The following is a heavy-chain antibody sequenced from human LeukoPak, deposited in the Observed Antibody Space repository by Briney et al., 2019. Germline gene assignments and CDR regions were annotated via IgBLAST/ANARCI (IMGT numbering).Heavy chain of an antibody. Sequence: GGSLRLSCAAFGFSFTTYWMHWVRRGPGKGLVWVSRINSDGSDTIYADSVEGRFTISRDNAKNTVYLQMDSLRAEDTAVYHCARGGGDHAFDVWGQGTMVTVSS. D-gene: IGHD2-21*02. CDR2: INSDGSDT. V-gene: IGHV3-74*01. CDR3: ARGGGDHAFDV. CDR1: GFSFTTYW. J-gene: IGHJ3*01.